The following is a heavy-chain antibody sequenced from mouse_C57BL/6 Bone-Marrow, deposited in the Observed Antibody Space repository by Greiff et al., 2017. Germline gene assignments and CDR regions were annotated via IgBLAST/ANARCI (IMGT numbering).Heavy chain of an antibody. D-gene: IGHD6-5*01. J-gene: IGHJ4*01. Sequence: QVQLQQSGPGLVQPSQSLSITCTVSGFSLTSYGVHWVRQSPGKGLEWLGVRWSGGSTDYNAAFISRLSISKDNSKSQVFFKMNSLQADDTAIYYCASYALYAMDYWGQGTSVTVSS. CDR2: RWSGGST. CDR1: GFSLTSYG. V-gene: IGHV2-2*01. CDR3: ASYALYAMDY.